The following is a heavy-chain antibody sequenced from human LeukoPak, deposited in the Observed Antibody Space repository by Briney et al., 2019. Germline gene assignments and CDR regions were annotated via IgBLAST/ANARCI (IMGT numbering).Heavy chain of an antibody. Sequence: GGALRLSCAASGFTFSSYSMNWVRQAPGKGLEWVANIRWDGSEIYYVDSVKGRFTISRDNAKNSLYLQVNSLRAEDTAVYYCGRLNYDFWSGVWEGYYMDVWGKGTTVTVSS. CDR1: GFTFSSYS. V-gene: IGHV3-7*01. CDR2: IRWDGSEI. CDR3: GRLNYDFWSGVWEGYYMDV. D-gene: IGHD3-3*01. J-gene: IGHJ6*03.